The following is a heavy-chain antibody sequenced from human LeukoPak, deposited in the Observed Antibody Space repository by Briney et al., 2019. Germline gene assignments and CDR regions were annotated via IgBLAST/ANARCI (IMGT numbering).Heavy chain of an antibody. D-gene: IGHD3-10*01. CDR3: AKGGRITMIRGVENFDY. J-gene: IGHJ4*02. Sequence: GGSLRLSCAASGFTFSSYGMSWVRQAPGKGLEWVSAISAGGARTYYADAVKGRFTISRDNSKNTLYLQMNSLRAEDTALYYCAKGGRITMIRGVENFDYWGQGTLVTVSS. V-gene: IGHV3-23*01. CDR2: ISAGGART. CDR1: GFTFSSYG.